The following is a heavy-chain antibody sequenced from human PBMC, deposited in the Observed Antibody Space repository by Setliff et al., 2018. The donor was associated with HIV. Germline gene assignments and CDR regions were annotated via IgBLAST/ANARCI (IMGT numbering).Heavy chain of an antibody. D-gene: IGHD6-13*01. J-gene: IGHJ4*02. CDR1: GGSITGYY. CDR3: ARSLTKQLVLGTSREYYFDS. CDR2: IYYSGNT. Sequence: PSETLSLTCTVSGGSITGYYWSWIRQPPGKGLEWIGWIYYSGNTRYNPSLKSRVTISLDTSKNRFSLQLTSVTAADTAVYYCARSLTKQLVLGTSREYYFDSWGLGALVTVSS. V-gene: IGHV4-59*01.